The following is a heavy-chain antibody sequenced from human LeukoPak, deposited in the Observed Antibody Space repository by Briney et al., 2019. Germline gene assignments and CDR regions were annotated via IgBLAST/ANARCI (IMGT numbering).Heavy chain of an antibody. CDR1: GYTFTNFG. J-gene: IGHJ5*02. CDR2: ISPYNGNT. D-gene: IGHD2-2*01. Sequence: ASVKVSCKASGYTFTNFGITWVRQAPGQGLEWMGWISPYNGNTKYAQKVQGRVTMTTDTSTSTAYMELRSLRSDDTAVYYCARGGVFCSSSTCPSNWLDPWGQGTLVTVSS. CDR3: ARGGVFCSSSTCPSNWLDP. V-gene: IGHV1-18*01.